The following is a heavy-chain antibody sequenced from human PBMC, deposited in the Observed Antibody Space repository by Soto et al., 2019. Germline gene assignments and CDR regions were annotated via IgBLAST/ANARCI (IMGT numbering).Heavy chain of an antibody. D-gene: IGHD3-22*01. CDR1: GGSISSGGYY. CDR2: IYYSGST. CDR3: ARDYSGGYYYETHAFDI. J-gene: IGHJ3*02. Sequence: QVQLQESGPGLMKPSQTLSLTCTVSGGSISSGGYYWSWIRQHPGKGLEWIGYIYYSGSTYYNPSLKSRVTISVDTSKNQFSLKLSSVTAADTAVYYCARDYSGGYYYETHAFDIWGQGTMVTVSS. V-gene: IGHV4-31*03.